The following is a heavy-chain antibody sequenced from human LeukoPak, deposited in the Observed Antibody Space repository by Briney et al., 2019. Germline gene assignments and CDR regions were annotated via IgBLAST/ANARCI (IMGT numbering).Heavy chain of an antibody. Sequence: RTSETLSLTCTVSGGSVSSGSYYWSWIRQPPGKGLEWIGYIYYSGITNYNPSLKSRVTISVDTSKNQFSLKLSSVTAADTAVFYCARLTGIANAFDIWGQGTMVTVSS. CDR3: ARLTGIANAFDI. CDR1: GGSVSSGSYY. J-gene: IGHJ3*02. D-gene: IGHD6-13*01. V-gene: IGHV4-61*01. CDR2: IYYSGIT.